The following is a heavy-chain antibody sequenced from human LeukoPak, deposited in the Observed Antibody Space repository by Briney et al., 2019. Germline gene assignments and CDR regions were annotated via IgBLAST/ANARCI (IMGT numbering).Heavy chain of an antibody. D-gene: IGHD6-19*01. J-gene: IGHJ4*02. V-gene: IGHV4-4*07. Sequence: SETLSLTCTVSGGSISGYYWSWTRQPAGKGLEWIGRIHTSGSTNYNPSLKSRVTMSVDTSKNHFSLKLRSVTAADTAVYYCARDGGSGWYNYWGQGTLVTVSS. CDR1: GGSISGYY. CDR3: ARDGGSGWYNY. CDR2: IHTSGST.